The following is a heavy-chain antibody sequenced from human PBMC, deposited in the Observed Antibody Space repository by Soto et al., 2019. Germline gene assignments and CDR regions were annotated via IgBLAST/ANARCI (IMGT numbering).Heavy chain of an antibody. CDR2: INPSGGST. D-gene: IGHD4-17*01. CDR3: AREPVHGDYEASFGY. V-gene: IGHV1-46*01. J-gene: IGHJ4*02. Sequence: ASVKVSCKASGYTFTSYYMHWVRQAPGQGLEWMGIINPSGGSTSYAQKFQGRVTMTRDTSTSTVYMELSSLRSEDTAVYYCAREPVHGDYEASFGYWGQGTLVTVSS. CDR1: GYTFTSYY.